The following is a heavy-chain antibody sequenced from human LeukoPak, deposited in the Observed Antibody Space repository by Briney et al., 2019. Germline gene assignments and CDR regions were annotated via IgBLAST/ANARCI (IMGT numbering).Heavy chain of an antibody. CDR2: IYTSGST. CDR1: GFTFSDYY. Sequence: GSLRLSCAASGFTFSDYYMSWVRQPAGKGLEWLGRIYTSGSTNYYPSLKSRVTMSVDTSKNQFSLKLSSVTAADTAVYYCAKVSSPIAVSALFDYWGQGTLVTVSS. V-gene: IGHV4-4*07. J-gene: IGHJ4*02. D-gene: IGHD6-19*01. CDR3: AKVSSPIAVSALFDY.